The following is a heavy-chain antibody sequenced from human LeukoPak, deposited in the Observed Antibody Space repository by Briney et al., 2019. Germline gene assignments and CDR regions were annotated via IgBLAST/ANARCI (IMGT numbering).Heavy chain of an antibody. V-gene: IGHV1-69*06. CDR1: GYTFTSYG. CDR3: ARARDYGGNVIFDY. CDR2: IIPIFGTA. Sequence: GASVKVSCKASGYTFTSYGISWVRQAPGQGLEWMGGIIPIFGTANYAQKFQGRVTITADKSTGTAYMELSSLRAEDTAVYYCARARDYGGNVIFDYWGQGTLVTVSS. J-gene: IGHJ4*02. D-gene: IGHD4-23*01.